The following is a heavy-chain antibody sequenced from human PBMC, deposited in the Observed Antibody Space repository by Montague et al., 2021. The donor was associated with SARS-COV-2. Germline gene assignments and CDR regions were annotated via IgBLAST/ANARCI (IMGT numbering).Heavy chain of an antibody. CDR3: ARDLIVYDYVWGSYRPYGMDV. J-gene: IGHJ6*02. D-gene: IGHD3-16*02. CDR1: GVAVSRHR. V-gene: IGHV4-4*07. Sequence: SETLSLTCTVSGVAVSRHRWGENTQQPRSRAEWVCRILTDRSTSYNPSLKSRATMSVDTSKNQFSLKLSSVTAAATAVYHCARDLIVYDYVWGSYRPYGMDVWGRGTTVTVSS. CDR2: ILTDRST.